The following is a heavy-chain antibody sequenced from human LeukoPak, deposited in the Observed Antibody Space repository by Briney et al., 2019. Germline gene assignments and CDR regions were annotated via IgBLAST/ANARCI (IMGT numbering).Heavy chain of an antibody. CDR2: IRYDGSDT. V-gene: IGHV3-30*02. CDR1: GFTFSNYD. D-gene: IGHD5-24*01. J-gene: IGHJ3*02. CDR3: AKSRVGHNYADAFEI. Sequence: GGSLRLSCAPSGFTFSNYDMHWVRQAPGKGLEWVAFIRYDGSDTYYADSVKGRFTISRDNSKNTLFLHMNSLRPEDTAIFYCAKSRVGHNYADAFEIWGQGTMVTISS.